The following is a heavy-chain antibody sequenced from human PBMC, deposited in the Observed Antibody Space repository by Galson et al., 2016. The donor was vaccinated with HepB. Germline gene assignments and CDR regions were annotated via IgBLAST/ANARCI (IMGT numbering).Heavy chain of an antibody. CDR1: GFTFSRYA. CDR2: ISHDGKKK. J-gene: IGHJ2*01. Sequence: SLRLSCAASGFTFSRYALQWVRQAPGKGLEWVTVISHDGKKKYSADSVRGRFTISRDNAEKSVYLQMNSLRAEDPAVYYCAREGRGGFDLWGRGTLVT. CDR3: AREGRGGFDL. D-gene: IGHD3-10*01. V-gene: IGHV3-30*04.